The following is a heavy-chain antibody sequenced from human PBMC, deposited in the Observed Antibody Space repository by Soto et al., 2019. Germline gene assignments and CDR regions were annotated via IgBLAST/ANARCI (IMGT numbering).Heavy chain of an antibody. CDR3: ARGRSSWLWF. CDR1: GGSISTYY. CDR2: TYYSENT. D-gene: IGHD6-13*01. Sequence: SETLSLSCTVSGGSISTYYWSWIRQPPGKGLEWIGYTYYSENTNYNPSLKSRVTMSVDTSKNQFYLQLTSVTAADTAVYYCARGRSSWLWFWGQGTLVTVSS. V-gene: IGHV4-59*08. J-gene: IGHJ4*02.